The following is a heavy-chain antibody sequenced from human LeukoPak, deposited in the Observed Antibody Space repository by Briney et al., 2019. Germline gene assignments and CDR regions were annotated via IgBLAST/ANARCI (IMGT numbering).Heavy chain of an antibody. CDR2: IYYSGST. D-gene: IGHD5-18*01. Sequence: PSQTLSLTCTVSGGSISSGGYYWSWIRQPPGKGLEWIGYIYYSGSTYYNPSLKSRVTISVDTSKNQFSLKLSSVTAADTAVYYCARDQNDVDTAMFDYWGQGTLVTVSS. J-gene: IGHJ4*02. V-gene: IGHV4-30-2*01. CDR3: ARDQNDVDTAMFDY. CDR1: GGSISSGGYY.